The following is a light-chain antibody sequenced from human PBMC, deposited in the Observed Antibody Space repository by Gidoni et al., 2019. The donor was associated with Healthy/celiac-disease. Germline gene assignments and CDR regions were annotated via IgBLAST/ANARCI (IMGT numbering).Light chain of an antibody. CDR2: DVT. CDR3: CSYAGSYTLGV. V-gene: IGLV2-11*01. Sequence: QSALTQPRPVSRSPGQSVTISCTGTSSDVGGYNYVSWYQQHPGKAPKLMIYDVTKRPSGVPDRFSGSKSGNTASLTISGLQAEDEADYYCCSYAGSYTLGVFGGGTKLTVL. CDR1: SSDVGGYNY. J-gene: IGLJ3*02.